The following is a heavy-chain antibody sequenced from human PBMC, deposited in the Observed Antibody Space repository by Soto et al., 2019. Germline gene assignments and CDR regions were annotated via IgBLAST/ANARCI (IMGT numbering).Heavy chain of an antibody. V-gene: IGHV1-69*13. CDR2: IIPIFGTA. Sequence: GAAVKVSCKASVCTLSSYAISWVRQAPGQGLGWMGGIIPIFGTANYAQKFQGRVTITADESTSTAYMELSSLRSEDTAVYYCARDKGIAARPNYFDYWGQGTLVTVSS. J-gene: IGHJ4*02. CDR1: VCTLSSYA. D-gene: IGHD6-6*01. CDR3: ARDKGIAARPNYFDY.